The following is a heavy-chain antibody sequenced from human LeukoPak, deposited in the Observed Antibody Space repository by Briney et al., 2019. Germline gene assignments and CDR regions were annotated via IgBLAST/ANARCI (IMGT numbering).Heavy chain of an antibody. D-gene: IGHD1-26*01. CDR3: ARRVTVGAIAMSFDP. J-gene: IGHJ5*02. V-gene: IGHV1-2*02. CDR1: GYTFTGYY. CDR2: INPNSGGT. Sequence: ASVKVSCKASGYTFTGYYMHWVRQAPGQGLEWMGWINPNSGGTNYAQKFQGRVTMTRDTSISTAYMKLSRLRSDDTAVYYCARRVTVGAIAMSFDPWGQGTLVTVSS.